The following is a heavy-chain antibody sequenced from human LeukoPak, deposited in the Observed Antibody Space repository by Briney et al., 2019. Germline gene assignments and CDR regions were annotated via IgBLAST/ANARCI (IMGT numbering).Heavy chain of an antibody. V-gene: IGHV3-53*01. CDR2: IYSGGST. CDR3: ARDVAYGSGSHHPYMDV. CDR1: GFTVSSNY. Sequence: PGGSLRLSCAASGFTVSSNYMSWVRQAPGKGLEGVSVIYSGGSTYYADSVKGRFTISRDNSKNTLYLQMNSLRAEDTAVYYCARDVAYGSGSHHPYMDVWGKGTTVTVSS. D-gene: IGHD3-10*01. J-gene: IGHJ6*03.